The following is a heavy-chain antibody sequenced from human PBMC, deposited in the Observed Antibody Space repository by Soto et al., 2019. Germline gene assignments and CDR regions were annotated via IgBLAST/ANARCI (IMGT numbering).Heavy chain of an antibody. V-gene: IGHV4-59*01. J-gene: IGHJ6*02. CDR3: SRAPSAYSRGYGMDV. D-gene: IGHD5-18*01. CDR2: IYYSGTT. CDR1: GGSISRYY. Sequence: PSETLSLTCTVSGGSISRYYWSWIRQPPGKGLEWIGYIYYSGTTNYNPSLRSRLTISVDTSNNQFSLRLTSVTSADTAVYFCSRAPSAYSRGYGMDVWGQGTTVTVSS.